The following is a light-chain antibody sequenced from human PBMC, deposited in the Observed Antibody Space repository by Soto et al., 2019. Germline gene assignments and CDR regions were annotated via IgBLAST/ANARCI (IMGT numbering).Light chain of an antibody. CDR2: GAS. Sequence: IVMTQSPATLSVSPWERATLSCRASQSVSSNLAWYQQKPGQAPRLLIYGASTRATGIPARFSGSGSGTEFTLTISSLQSEDFAVYYCQQYNNWPRSLTFGGGTKVDIK. J-gene: IGKJ4*01. CDR1: QSVSSN. CDR3: QQYNNWPRSLT. V-gene: IGKV3-15*01.